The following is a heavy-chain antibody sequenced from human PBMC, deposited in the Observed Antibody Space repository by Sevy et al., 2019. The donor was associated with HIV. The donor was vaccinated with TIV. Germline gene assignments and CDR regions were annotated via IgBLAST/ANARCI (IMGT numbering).Heavy chain of an antibody. D-gene: IGHD5-18*01. J-gene: IGHJ4*02. CDR2: ISSSGST. Sequence: SETLSLTCTVSGGSINSYNYYWSWIRQPAGKGLEWIGRISSSGSTNNSPSLKSRLTMSLDTSKNLFSLKLSSVTAADTAVYYCAGSAYTYGPDFDFWGQGTLVTVS. CDR3: AGSAYTYGPDFDF. CDR1: GGSINSYNYY. V-gene: IGHV4-61*02.